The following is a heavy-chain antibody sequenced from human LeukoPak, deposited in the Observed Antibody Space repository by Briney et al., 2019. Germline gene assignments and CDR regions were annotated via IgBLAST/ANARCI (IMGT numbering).Heavy chain of an antibody. Sequence: SGTLSLTCAVSGGSISSSNWWSWVRQPPGKGLEWIGEVYHSGSTNYNPSLESRVTISVDKSKNQFSLKLSSVTAADTAVYYCARGSECSSTSCHYYYYGMDVWGKGTTVTVSS. CDR1: GGSISSSNW. CDR3: ARGSECSSTSCHYYYYGMDV. CDR2: VYHSGST. J-gene: IGHJ6*04. V-gene: IGHV4-4*02. D-gene: IGHD2-2*01.